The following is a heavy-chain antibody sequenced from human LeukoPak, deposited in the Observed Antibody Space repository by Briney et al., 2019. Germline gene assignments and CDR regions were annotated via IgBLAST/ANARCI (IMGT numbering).Heavy chain of an antibody. Sequence: QPGRSLRLSCAASGFTFSSYAMHWVRQAPGKGLEWVAVISYDGSNKYYADSVKGRFTISRDNSKNTLYLQMNSLRAEDTAVYYCARLPGIAVAAKGLLVDYWGQGTLVTVSS. CDR2: ISYDGSNK. CDR3: ARLPGIAVAAKGLLVDY. J-gene: IGHJ4*02. V-gene: IGHV3-30-3*01. D-gene: IGHD6-19*01. CDR1: GFTFSSYA.